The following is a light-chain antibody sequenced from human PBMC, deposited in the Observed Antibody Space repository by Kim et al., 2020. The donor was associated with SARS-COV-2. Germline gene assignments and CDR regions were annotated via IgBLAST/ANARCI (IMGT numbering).Light chain of an antibody. V-gene: IGLV1-47*02. CDR2: ANT. J-gene: IGLJ2*01. CDR3: AAWDDSLSARL. Sequence: GQGGTVACSGGDSNSARTFVYWYQQLPGTAPKLLIYANTQRPSGVPDRFSGSKSGTSASLAISGLRPEDEADYYCAAWDDSLSARLFGGGTQLTVL. CDR1: DSNSARTF.